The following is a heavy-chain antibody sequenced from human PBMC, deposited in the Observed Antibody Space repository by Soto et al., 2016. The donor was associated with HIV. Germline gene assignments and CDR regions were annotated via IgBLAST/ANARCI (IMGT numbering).Heavy chain of an antibody. CDR2: IWYDGSNK. V-gene: IGHV3-33*01. CDR3: ARDRELGSAGKYYYYGMDV. Sequence: VQLVESGGGVVQPGGSLRLSCAESGFIFSNYGMHWVRQAPGKGLEWVAVIWYDGSNKYYADSVKGRFTISRDNSKDTLYLQMNSLRAEDTAVYYCARDRELGSAGKYYYYGMDVWGQGTTVTVSS. J-gene: IGHJ6*02. D-gene: IGHD3-10*01. CDR1: GFIFSNYG.